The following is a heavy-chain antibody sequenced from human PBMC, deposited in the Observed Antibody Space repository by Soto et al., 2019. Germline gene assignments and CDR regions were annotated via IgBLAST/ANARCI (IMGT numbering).Heavy chain of an antibody. D-gene: IGHD2-15*01. Sequence: EVQLLESGGGLVQPGGSLRLSCAASGFTFTTYAMSWVRRAPGKGLEWVSVISGSGGYTYYADSVKGRFTISRDNSTNTLYLQMNSLRAEDTAVYYCAKWTVVVVAATRGGYFDYWGQGTLVTVSS. CDR2: ISGSGGYT. CDR1: GFTFTTYA. J-gene: IGHJ4*02. CDR3: AKWTVVVVAATRGGYFDY. V-gene: IGHV3-23*01.